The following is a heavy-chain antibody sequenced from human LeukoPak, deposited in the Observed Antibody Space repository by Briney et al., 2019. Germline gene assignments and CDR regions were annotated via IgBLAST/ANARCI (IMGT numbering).Heavy chain of an antibody. CDR2: IYYSGST. D-gene: IGHD3-3*01. J-gene: IGHJ5*02. CDR1: GGSISSSSYY. Sequence: SETPSLTCTVSGGSISSSSYYWGWIRQPPGKGLEWIGSIYYSGSTYYNPSLKSRVTISVDTSKNQFSLKLSSVTTADTAVYYCARAPSDYDFWSGYQFRNWFDPWGQGTLVTVSS. CDR3: ARAPSDYDFWSGYQFRNWFDP. V-gene: IGHV4-39*07.